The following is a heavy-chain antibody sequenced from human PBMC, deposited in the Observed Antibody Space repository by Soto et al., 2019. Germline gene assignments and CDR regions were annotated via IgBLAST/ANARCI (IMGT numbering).Heavy chain of an antibody. J-gene: IGHJ5*02. Sequence: SQTLSLTCAISGDSVSSNTASWNWVRQSPSRGLEWLGRTYSRSKWYNDYAVSVKSRIIINPDTSKNQVSLQQNSVTPEDTAVYYCAKGDNLGPKTGYAFDPWGQGILVTVSS. CDR2: TYSRSKWYN. D-gene: IGHD5-12*01. CDR1: GDSVSSNTAS. CDR3: AKGDNLGPKTGYAFDP. V-gene: IGHV6-1*01.